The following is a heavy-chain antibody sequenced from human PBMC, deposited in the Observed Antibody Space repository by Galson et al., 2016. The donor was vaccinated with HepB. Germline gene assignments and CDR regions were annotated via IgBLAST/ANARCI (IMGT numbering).Heavy chain of an antibody. CDR2: IYYSGSA. Sequence: TLYLTCTVSGGPVNSGYYYRGWIRQPPGDGLEWICSIYYSGSAYYNLSLRSLLTLSIDTSTNQFSLLLGAVTAADTALYYCARLGGAYTRGGMDVWGQGTAVIVSS. CDR3: ARLGGAYTRGGMDV. D-gene: IGHD3-16*01. CDR1: GGPVNSGYYY. V-gene: IGHV4-39*07. J-gene: IGHJ6*02.